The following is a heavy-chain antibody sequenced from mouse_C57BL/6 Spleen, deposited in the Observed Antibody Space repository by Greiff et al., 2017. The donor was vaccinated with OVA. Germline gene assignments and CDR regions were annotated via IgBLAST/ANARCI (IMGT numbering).Heavy chain of an antibody. CDR2: IYPGDGDT. Sequence: QVQLQQSGPELVKPGASVKISCKASGYAFSSSWMNWVKQRPGQGLEWIGRIYPGDGDTNYNGKFKGKATLTADKSSSTAYMQLSSLTSEDSAVDFGARPATVVTDYAMDYWGQGTSVTVSS. D-gene: IGHD1-1*01. V-gene: IGHV1-82*01. CDR1: GYAFSSSW. J-gene: IGHJ4*01. CDR3: ARPATVVTDYAMDY.